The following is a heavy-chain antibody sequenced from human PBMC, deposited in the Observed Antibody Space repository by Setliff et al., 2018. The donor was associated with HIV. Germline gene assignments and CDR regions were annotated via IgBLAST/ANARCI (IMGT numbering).Heavy chain of an antibody. CDR3: ATGSSDFDY. Sequence: PGGSLRLSCAASGFMFSTYGMHWVRQAPGQGLEWVAKIDHSGDTTNYAQRFQGRITVTRETSTNTVYMELSSLRSEDTAVYYCATGSSDFDYWGQGTLVTVSS. V-gene: IGHV1-46*01. CDR1: GFMFSTYG. J-gene: IGHJ4*02. D-gene: IGHD2-15*01. CDR2: IDHSGDTT.